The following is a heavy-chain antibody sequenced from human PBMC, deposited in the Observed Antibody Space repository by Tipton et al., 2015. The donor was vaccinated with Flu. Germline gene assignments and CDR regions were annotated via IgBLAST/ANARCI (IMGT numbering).Heavy chain of an antibody. CDR3: ARVPIGYLVDY. CDR1: GGSISSSSYY. V-gene: IGHV4-39*07. D-gene: IGHD5-18*01. CDR2: IYYSGST. J-gene: IGHJ4*02. Sequence: TLSLTCTVSGGSISSSSYYWGWIRQPPGKGLEWIGSIYYSGSTYYNPSLKSRVTISVDTSKNQFSLKLSSVTAADTAVYYCARVPIGYLVDYWGQGTLVTVSS.